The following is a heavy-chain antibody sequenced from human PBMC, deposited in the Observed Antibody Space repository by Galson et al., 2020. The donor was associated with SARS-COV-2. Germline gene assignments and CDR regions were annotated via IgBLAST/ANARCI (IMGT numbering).Heavy chain of an antibody. V-gene: IGHV4-4*07. CDR2: IYPSGNT. J-gene: IGHJ6*02. CDR1: GGSIDTHY. D-gene: IGHD2-8*02. Sequence: ALETLSLTCTVSGGSIDTHYWTWIRQPAGKGLEWIGRIYPSGNTKYNPSLQRRVTMSVDTSKNHFSLQLTSVTAADTAVYYCARDTGLYYSYSLDVWGQGTTVTVSS. CDR3: ARDTGLYYSYSLDV.